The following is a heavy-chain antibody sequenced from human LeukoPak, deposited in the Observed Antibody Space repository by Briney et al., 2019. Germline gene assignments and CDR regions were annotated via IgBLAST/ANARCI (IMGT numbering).Heavy chain of an antibody. CDR2: INWNGGST. CDR1: GFTFDDCG. CDR3: ARASSKQLAGYLPDGFDI. Sequence: GGSLRLSCAASGFTFDDCGMSWVRQAPGKGLGWVSGINWNGGSTGYADSVKGRFTISRDNAKNSLSLQMNSLRADDAAVYYCARASSKQLAGYLPDGFDIWGQGTMVTVSS. J-gene: IGHJ3*02. V-gene: IGHV3-20*04. D-gene: IGHD3-9*01.